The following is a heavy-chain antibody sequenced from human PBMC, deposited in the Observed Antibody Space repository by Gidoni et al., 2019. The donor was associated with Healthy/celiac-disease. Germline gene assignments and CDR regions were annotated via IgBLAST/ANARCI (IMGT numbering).Heavy chain of an antibody. V-gene: IGHV3-48*01. CDR3: ARDGAVAGILVWFDP. Sequence: EVQLVESGGGLVQPGGSLRLSCAASGFTFSSYSMNWVRQAPGKGLEWVSYISSSSSTIYYADSVKGRFTISRDNAKNSLYLQMNSLRAEDTAVYYCARDGAVAGILVWFDPWGQGTLVTVSS. J-gene: IGHJ5*02. CDR1: GFTFSSYS. CDR2: ISSSSSTI. D-gene: IGHD6-19*01.